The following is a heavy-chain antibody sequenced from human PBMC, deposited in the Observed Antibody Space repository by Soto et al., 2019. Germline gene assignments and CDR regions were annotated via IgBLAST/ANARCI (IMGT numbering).Heavy chain of an antibody. D-gene: IGHD1-20*01. CDR1: GGSIRVQSYY. V-gene: IGHV4-39*01. J-gene: IGHJ5*02. CDR2: SYYSGTS. Sequence: SETLSLTCTVSGGSIRVQSYYWTWIRQTPGKGLEWVGSSYYSGTSYFNPALKGRVTIPVDTSTNQFSLRLTSVTAADTAVYYCTRRYNWNDYYFDPWGQGTLVTVSS. CDR3: TRRYNWNDYYFDP.